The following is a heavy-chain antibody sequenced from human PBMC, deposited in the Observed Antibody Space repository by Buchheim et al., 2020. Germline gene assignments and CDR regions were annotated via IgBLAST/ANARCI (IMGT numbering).Heavy chain of an antibody. CDR2: INHSGST. CDR3: ARGAPLDSSSGMLNFDY. J-gene: IGHJ4*02. D-gene: IGHD6-13*01. Sequence: QVQLQQWGAGLLKPSETLSLTCAVYGGSFSGYYWSWIRQPPGKGLEWIGEINHSGSTNYNPSLKSQVTISVDTSKNQFSLKLSAVTAADTAVYYCARGAPLDSSSGMLNFDYWGQGTL. CDR1: GGSFSGYY. V-gene: IGHV4-34*01.